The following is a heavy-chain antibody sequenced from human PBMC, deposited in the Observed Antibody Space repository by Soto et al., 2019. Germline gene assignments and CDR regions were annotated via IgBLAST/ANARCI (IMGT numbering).Heavy chain of an antibody. CDR1: GYSISSDYY. Sequence: PSETLSLTCAVSGYSISSDYYWGCLRQPPGKGLEWIGSIYHGGRTYYNPSLNSRVTLSIDMTNNHVSLILNSVTAADPAVYYCARVGPEVPYFFDSSPDTFENWFDAWGHGGLVTVAS. CDR3: ARVGPEVPYFFDSSPDTFENWFDA. D-gene: IGHD3-22*01. V-gene: IGHV4-38-2*01. CDR2: IYHGGRT. J-gene: IGHJ5*01.